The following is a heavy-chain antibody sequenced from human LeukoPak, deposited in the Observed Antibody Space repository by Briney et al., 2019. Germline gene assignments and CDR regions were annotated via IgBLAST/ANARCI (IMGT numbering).Heavy chain of an antibody. D-gene: IGHD3-16*01. CDR3: AREEYDYVWGSYEGDY. Sequence: GGSLRLSCAASGFTFSSYEMNWVRQAPGKGLEWVSYISSSGSTIYYADSVKGRFTISRDNAKNSLYLQMNSLRAEDTAVYYCAREEYDYVWGSYEGDYWGQGTLVTVSS. CDR2: ISSSGSTI. V-gene: IGHV3-48*03. CDR1: GFTFSSYE. J-gene: IGHJ4*02.